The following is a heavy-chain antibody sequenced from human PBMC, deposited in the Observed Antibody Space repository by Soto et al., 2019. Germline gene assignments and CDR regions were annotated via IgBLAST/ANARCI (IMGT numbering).Heavy chain of an antibody. V-gene: IGHV6-1*01. CDR2: TYYKPKWNN. CDR3: KGINWFRGMDV. CDR1: GDSVSSNSAG. Sequence: SQTLSLTCVISGDSVSSNSAGWNWIRQSPSRGLEWLGRTYYKPKWNNDYALSVKSRITINPDTSKNQFSLHLYSVTPEDTAVYYCKGINWFRGMDVWGQGTPVTVSS. D-gene: IGHD3-10*01. J-gene: IGHJ6*02.